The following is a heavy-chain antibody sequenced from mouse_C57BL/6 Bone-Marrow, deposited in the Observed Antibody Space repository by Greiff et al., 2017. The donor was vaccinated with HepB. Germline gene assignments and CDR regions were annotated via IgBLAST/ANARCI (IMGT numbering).Heavy chain of an antibody. V-gene: IGHV1-20*01. Sequence: VQLKQSGPELVKPGDSVKISCKASGYSFTGYFMNWVMQSHGKSLEWIGRINPYNGDTFYNQKFKGKATLTVDKSSSTAHMELRSLTSEDSAVYYCARDYYGNYRWYFDVWGTGTTVTVSS. D-gene: IGHD2-1*01. CDR3: ARDYYGNYRWYFDV. CDR2: INPYNGDT. CDR1: GYSFTGYF. J-gene: IGHJ1*03.